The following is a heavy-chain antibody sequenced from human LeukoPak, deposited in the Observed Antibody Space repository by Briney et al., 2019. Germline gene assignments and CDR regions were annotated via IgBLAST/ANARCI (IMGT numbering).Heavy chain of an antibody. Sequence: PGGSLRLSCAVSGFPFSSSWMQWVRQAPGKGLVWVSRINSDGSTINYADSVKGRFTISGDNAKNTLYLQMNSLRAEDTAVYYCGSTVSTDAWGQGTLVTVSS. D-gene: IGHD4-11*01. J-gene: IGHJ5*02. CDR1: GFPFSSSW. CDR2: INSDGSTI. V-gene: IGHV3-74*01. CDR3: GSTVSTDA.